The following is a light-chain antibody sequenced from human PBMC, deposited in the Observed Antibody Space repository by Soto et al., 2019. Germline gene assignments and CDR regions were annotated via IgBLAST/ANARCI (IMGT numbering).Light chain of an antibody. Sequence: QSVLTQSSSASASLGSSVKLTCTLSSGHSSYIIAWHQQQPGKAPRYLMKLEGSGSYNKGSGVPDRFSGSSSGADRYLTISYLQFEDEADYYCETWDGNTRVFGGGTKLTVL. CDR1: SGHSSYI. V-gene: IGLV4-60*02. CDR3: ETWDGNTRV. CDR2: LEGSGSY. J-gene: IGLJ3*02.